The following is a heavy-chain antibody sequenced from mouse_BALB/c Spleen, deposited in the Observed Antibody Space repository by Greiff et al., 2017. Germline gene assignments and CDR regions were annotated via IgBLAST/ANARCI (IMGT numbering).Heavy chain of an antibody. D-gene: IGHD1-1*01. J-gene: IGHJ2*01. CDR1: GFTFSSYA. Sequence: DVQLVESGGGLVKPGGSLKLSCAASGFTFSSYAMSWVRQTPEKRLEWVASISSGGSTYYPDSVKGRFTISRDNARNILYLQMSSLRSEDTAMYYCARSYYGSRYYFDYWGQGTTLTVSS. CDR2: ISSGGST. CDR3: ARSYYGSRYYFDY. V-gene: IGHV5-6-5*01.